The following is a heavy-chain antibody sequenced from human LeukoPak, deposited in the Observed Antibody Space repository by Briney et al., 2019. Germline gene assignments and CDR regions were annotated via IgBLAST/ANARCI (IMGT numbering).Heavy chain of an antibody. CDR1: GYTFTDYY. Sequence: GASVKASCKAPGYTFTDYYMHWVRQAPGQGLEWMGWINPNSGGTNYAQKFQGWVTMTRDTSISTAYMELSRLRSDDTAVYYCARGSVGTRSNYVGARHYYFDYWGQGTLVTVSS. CDR2: INPNSGGT. CDR3: ARGSVGTRSNYVGARHYYFDY. V-gene: IGHV1-2*04. J-gene: IGHJ4*02. D-gene: IGHD4-11*01.